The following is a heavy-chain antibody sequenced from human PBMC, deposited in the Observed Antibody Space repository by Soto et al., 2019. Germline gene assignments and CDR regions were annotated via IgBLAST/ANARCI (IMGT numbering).Heavy chain of an antibody. CDR1: GGTFSSYA. D-gene: IGHD1-26*01. CDR3: ARGGGSYSRWFDP. J-gene: IGHJ5*02. Sequence: SVKVSCKASGGTFSSYAISWVRQAPGQGLEWMGGIFPIFGTANYAQKFQGRVTITADESTSTAYMELSSLRSEDTAVYYCARGGGSYSRWFDPWGQGTLVTVSS. CDR2: IFPIFGTA. V-gene: IGHV1-69*13.